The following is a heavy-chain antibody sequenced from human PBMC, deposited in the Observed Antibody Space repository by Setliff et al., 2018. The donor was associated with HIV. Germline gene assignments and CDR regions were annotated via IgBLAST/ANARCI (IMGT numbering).Heavy chain of an antibody. CDR2: ISHSGSS. CDR1: GDSFGGSH. CDR3: VRGANFYTPRKRIFDH. J-gene: IGHJ4*02. V-gene: IGHV4-34*01. Sequence: SETLSLTCAVYGDSFGGSHWNWIRQSPGKGLEWIGEISHSGSSNYSPSLESRLTISVDTSKNQVSLKLNSVTAADSAVYYCVRGANFYTPRKRIFDHWGQGVLVTVS. D-gene: IGHD3-3*01.